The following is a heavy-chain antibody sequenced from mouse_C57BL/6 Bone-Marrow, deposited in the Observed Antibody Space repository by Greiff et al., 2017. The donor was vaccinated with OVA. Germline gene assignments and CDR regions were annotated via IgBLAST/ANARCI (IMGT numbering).Heavy chain of an antibody. CDR2: INPNNGGT. CDR1: GYTFTDYY. J-gene: IGHJ2*01. D-gene: IGHD1-1*01. Sequence: EVQLQQSGPELVQPGASVKISCKASGYTFTDYYMNWVKQSHGKSLEWIGDINPNNGGTSYHQKFKGKATFTVDKSSSTAYMKLRSRTSEDSAVYNCARVPDYGSSLWGQGTTLTVSS. CDR3: ARVPDYGSSL. V-gene: IGHV1-26*01.